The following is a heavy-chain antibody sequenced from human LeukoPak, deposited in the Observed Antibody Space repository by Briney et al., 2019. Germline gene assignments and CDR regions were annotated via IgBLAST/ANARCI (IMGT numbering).Heavy chain of an antibody. J-gene: IGHJ4*02. D-gene: IGHD6-13*01. CDR2: INAGNGTT. CDR1: GYTFTSYA. CDR3: ARDSSSSSWYYFDY. V-gene: IGHV1-3*01. Sequence: ASVKVSCKASGYTFTSYAIHWVRQAPGQRLEWMGWINAGNGTTKYLQKFQGRVTITRDTSASTAYLDLSSLRSEDTAVYYCARDSSSSSWYYFDYWGQGTLVTVSS.